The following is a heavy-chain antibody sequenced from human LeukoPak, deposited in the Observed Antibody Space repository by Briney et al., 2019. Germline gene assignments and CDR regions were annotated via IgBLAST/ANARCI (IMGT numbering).Heavy chain of an antibody. CDR1: GGSFSGYY. CDR3: ARGSVFWHYFDY. D-gene: IGHD2/OR15-2a*01. CDR2: INHSGST. J-gene: IGHJ4*02. Sequence: TSETLSLTCAVYGGSFSGYYWSWIRQPPGKGLEWIGEINHSGSTNYNPSLKSRVTISVDTSKNQFSLKLSSVTAADTAVYYCARGSVFWHYFDYWGQGTLVTVSS. V-gene: IGHV4-34*01.